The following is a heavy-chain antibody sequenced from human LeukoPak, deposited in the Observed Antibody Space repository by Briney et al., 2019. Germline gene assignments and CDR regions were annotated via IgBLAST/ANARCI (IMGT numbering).Heavy chain of an antibody. CDR2: ITPSATYI. D-gene: IGHD6-19*01. V-gene: IGHV3-21*01. J-gene: IGHJ4*02. CDR1: GFTFSDSD. Sequence: PGGSLRLSCAASGFTFSDSDMEWVRRAPGKGLEWVSSITPSATYIYYADSVRGRFTVSRDDAKNSLYLQMSSLTAEDTALYYCDRNLNSPIAVAGSDYWGQGTLVTVSS. CDR3: DRNLNSPIAVAGSDY.